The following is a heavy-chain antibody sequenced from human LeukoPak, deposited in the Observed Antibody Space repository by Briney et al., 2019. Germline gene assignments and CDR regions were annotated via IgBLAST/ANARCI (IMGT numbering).Heavy chain of an antibody. Sequence: GGSLRLSCAASGFTFSFYTMNWVRQAPGKGLEWVSSITSTSTYIYYADSVKGRFTISRDNAKNSLYLQMTSLRAEDTAVYYCAPCCSGTSCSDFDYWGQGTLVTVSS. D-gene: IGHD2-2*01. CDR1: GFTFSFYT. J-gene: IGHJ4*02. CDR2: ITSTSTYI. V-gene: IGHV3-21*01. CDR3: APCCSGTSCSDFDY.